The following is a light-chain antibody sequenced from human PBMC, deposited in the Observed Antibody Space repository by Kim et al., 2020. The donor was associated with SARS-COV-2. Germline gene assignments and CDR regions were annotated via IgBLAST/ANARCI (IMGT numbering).Light chain of an antibody. J-gene: IGLJ2*01. CDR3: CSYAGSNVV. Sequence: PVQSIPIAGTGTSIDVGSYDLVSWHQQHPGKAPKLMSFEVKKRPSGVSNRFSGSKSDNTASLTSSGVQAEDEADYYCCSYAGSNVVFGGGTQLTVL. CDR1: SIDVGSYDL. CDR2: EVK. V-gene: IGLV2-23*02.